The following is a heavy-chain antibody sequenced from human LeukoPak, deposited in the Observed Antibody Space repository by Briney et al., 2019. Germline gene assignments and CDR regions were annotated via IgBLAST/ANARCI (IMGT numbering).Heavy chain of an antibody. D-gene: IGHD3-16*01. CDR3: ARGGYDYVWLYYFDY. Sequence: GESLKISCKGSGYSFTSYWIGWVRQMPGKGLEWMGIIYPGDSDTRYSPSFQGQVTISADKSISTAYLQWSSLKASDTAMYYCARGGYDYVWLYYFDYWGQGTLVTVSS. J-gene: IGHJ4*02. CDR2: IYPGDSDT. CDR1: GYSFTSYW. V-gene: IGHV5-51*01.